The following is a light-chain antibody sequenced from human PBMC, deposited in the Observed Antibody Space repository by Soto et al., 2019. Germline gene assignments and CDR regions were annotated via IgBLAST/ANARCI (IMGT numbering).Light chain of an antibody. CDR1: SSDVGGYNY. J-gene: IGLJ2*01. CDR3: SSYTSISTV. CDR2: EVS. V-gene: IGLV2-14*01. Sequence: QSALTQPASVSGSPGQSITISCTGTSSDVGGYNYVSWYQQHPGKAPKLMIYEVSNRPSGVSHRFSGSKSGNTASLTISGLHAEDEADYYCSSYTSISTVFGGGTKLTVL.